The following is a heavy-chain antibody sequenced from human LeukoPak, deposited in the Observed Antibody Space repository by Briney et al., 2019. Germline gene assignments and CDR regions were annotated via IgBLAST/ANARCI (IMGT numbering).Heavy chain of an antibody. V-gene: IGHV3-30-3*01. CDR3: ARGQYDFWSGPVPWYFDY. CDR1: GFTFSSYA. J-gene: IGHJ4*02. Sequence: GGSLRLSCAASGFTFSSYAMHWVRQAPGKGLEWVAVISYDGSNKYYADSVKGRFTISRDNSKNTLYLQMNSLRAEDTAVYYCARGQYDFWSGPVPWYFDYWGQGTLVTVSS. D-gene: IGHD3-3*01. CDR2: ISYDGSNK.